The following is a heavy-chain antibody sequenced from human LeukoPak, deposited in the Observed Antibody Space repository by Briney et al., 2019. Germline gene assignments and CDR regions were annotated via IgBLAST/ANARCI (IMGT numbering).Heavy chain of an antibody. CDR1: GGSISSYY. CDR3: ARGIVVVPAAPFDP. D-gene: IGHD2-2*01. V-gene: IGHV4-4*07. J-gene: IGHJ5*02. CDR2: IYTSGST. Sequence: PSESLSLTCTVSGGSISSYYWSWIRQPAGKGLEWIGRIYTSGSTNHNPSLKSRVTISVDTSKNQFSLKLSSVTAADTAVYYCARGIVVVPAAPFDPWGQGTLVTVSS.